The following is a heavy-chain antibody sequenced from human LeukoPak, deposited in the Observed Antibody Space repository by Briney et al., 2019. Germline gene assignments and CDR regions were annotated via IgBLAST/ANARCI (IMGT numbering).Heavy chain of an antibody. J-gene: IGHJ5*02. CDR1: GGSFSGYY. CDR3: VTEPGYCTGGRCYGGWFDP. Sequence: SETLSLTCAVYGGSFSGYYWSWIRQPPGKGLEWMGEINHSGNTNYNPSLKSRVTISVDTSKNQFSLKLSSVTAADTAVYYCVTEPGYCTGGRCYGGWFDPWGQGTLVTVSS. CDR2: INHSGNT. V-gene: IGHV4-34*01. D-gene: IGHD2-15*01.